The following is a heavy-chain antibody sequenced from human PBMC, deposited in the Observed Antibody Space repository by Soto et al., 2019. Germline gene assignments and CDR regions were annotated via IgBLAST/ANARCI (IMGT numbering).Heavy chain of an antibody. CDR3: AKWGSSTSCLHDF. V-gene: IGHV3-23*01. CDR2: ISGSGGST. CDR1: GFTFSSYA. Sequence: EVQLLESGGGLVQPGGSLRLSCAASGFTFSSYAMRWVRQAPGKGLEWVSAISGSGGSTYYADSVKRRFTISRDNSKNTLYLQMNTLRPEPTAVDYCAKWGSSTSCLHDFWAQANLVTVHS. J-gene: IGHJ4*02. D-gene: IGHD2-2*01.